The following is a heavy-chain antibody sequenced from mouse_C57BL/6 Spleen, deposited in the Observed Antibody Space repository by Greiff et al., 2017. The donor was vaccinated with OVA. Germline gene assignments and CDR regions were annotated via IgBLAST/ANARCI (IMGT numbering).Heavy chain of an antibody. CDR3: ARADGSSYPDWYFDV. CDR2: ISDGGSYT. Sequence: EVKLVESGGGLVNPAWSLKLSCAASGFTFSSYAMSWVRQTPEKRLEWVATISDGGSYTYYPDNVKGRFTISRDNAKNNLYLQMSHLKSEDTAMYYCARADGSSYPDWYFDVWGTGTTVTVSS. V-gene: IGHV5-4*03. J-gene: IGHJ1*03. D-gene: IGHD1-1*01. CDR1: GFTFSSYA.